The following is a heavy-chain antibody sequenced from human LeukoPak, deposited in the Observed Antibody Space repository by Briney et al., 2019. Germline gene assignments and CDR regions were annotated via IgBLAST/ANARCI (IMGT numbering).Heavy chain of an antibody. J-gene: IGHJ4*02. CDR3: ARATHYYESSGYDY. CDR2: ISWNSGSI. Sequence: PGVSLRLSCAASGFTFDDYAMHWVRQAPGKGLEWVSGISWNSGSIGYADSVKGRFTISRDNAKNSLYLEMNSLRAEDTALYYCARATHYYESSGYDYWGQGTLVTVSS. D-gene: IGHD3-22*01. V-gene: IGHV3-9*01. CDR1: GFTFDDYA.